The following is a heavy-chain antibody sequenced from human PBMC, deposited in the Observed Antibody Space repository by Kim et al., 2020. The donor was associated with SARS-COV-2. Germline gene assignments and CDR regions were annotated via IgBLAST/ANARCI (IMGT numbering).Heavy chain of an antibody. V-gene: IGHV3-30*14. D-gene: IGHD5-18*01. J-gene: IGHJ6*02. CDR3: AEINTSFSYADV. CDR2: K. Sequence: KSYEYSVKGRINISRDNTKNKLYLQMNSPEAEETAVCYCAEINTSFSYADVWGQGTTVTVSS.